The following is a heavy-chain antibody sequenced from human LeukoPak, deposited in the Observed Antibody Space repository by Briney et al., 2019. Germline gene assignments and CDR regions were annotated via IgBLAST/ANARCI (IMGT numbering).Heavy chain of an antibody. CDR1: GYTFTSYA. CDR2: INTNTGNP. D-gene: IGHD3-22*01. Sequence: ASVKVSCKASGYTFTSYAMNWVRQAPGQGLEWMGWINTNTGNPTYAQGFTGRFVFSLDTSVSTAYLQISSLKAEDTAVYYCARKVSVVITRESWFDPWGQGTLVTVSS. V-gene: IGHV7-4-1*02. J-gene: IGHJ5*02. CDR3: ARKVSVVITRESWFDP.